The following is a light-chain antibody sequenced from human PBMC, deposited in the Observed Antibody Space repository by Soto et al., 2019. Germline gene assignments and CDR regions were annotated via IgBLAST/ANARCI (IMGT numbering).Light chain of an antibody. Sequence: QSVLIQPPSASGTPGQRVTISCSGDTSNIESNTVNWYQQLPGTAPTLLIYSNNQRPSGVPDRFSGSKSGTSGSLTISGLQSEDEADYYCVAWDDTLNGHVLGPGTKLTVL. CDR3: VAWDDTLNGHV. CDR2: SNN. V-gene: IGLV1-44*01. CDR1: TSNIESNT. J-gene: IGLJ1*01.